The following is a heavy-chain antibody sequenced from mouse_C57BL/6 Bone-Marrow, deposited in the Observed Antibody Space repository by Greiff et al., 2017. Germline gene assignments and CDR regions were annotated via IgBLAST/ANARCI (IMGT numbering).Heavy chain of an antibody. CDR2: INPGSGGT. V-gene: IGHV1-54*01. CDR3: ARCYYGSSYGFAY. Sequence: VQLQQSGAELVRPGTSVKVSCKASGYAFTTYLIEWVKQSPGPGLEWIGVINPGSGGTNYNEKFKGKATLTAAKSSSTAYMPRSSLTSEDSAVYFCARCYYGSSYGFAYWGQGTLVTVSA. J-gene: IGHJ3*01. D-gene: IGHD1-1*01. CDR1: GYAFTTYL.